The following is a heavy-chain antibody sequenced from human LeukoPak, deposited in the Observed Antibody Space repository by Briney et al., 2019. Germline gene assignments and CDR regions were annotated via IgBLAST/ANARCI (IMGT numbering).Heavy chain of an antibody. V-gene: IGHV3-21*01. D-gene: IGHD5-12*01. CDR2: ISSSSSYI. Sequence: GGSLRLSCEASGFSFRSYGMHWVRQAPGKGLEWVSSISSSSSYIYYADSVKGRFTISRDNAKNSLYLQMNSLRAEDTAVYYCARDGSLHYYYYMDVWGKGTTVTISS. CDR1: GFSFRSYG. J-gene: IGHJ6*03. CDR3: ARDGSLHYYYYMDV.